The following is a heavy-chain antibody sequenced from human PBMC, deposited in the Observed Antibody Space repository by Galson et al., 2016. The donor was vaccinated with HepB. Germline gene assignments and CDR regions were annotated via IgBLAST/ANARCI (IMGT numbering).Heavy chain of an antibody. CDR3: AREKGSYFDF. CDR2: ISHDASDN. D-gene: IGHD3-10*01. Sequence: LRLSCAASGFDFSSYAMHWVRQAPGMGLEWLTIISHDASDNYYADSVKGRFTISRDNSKNTLFLQMNSLTVEDPAVYYCAREKGSYFDFWGQGVLVTVSS. CDR1: GFDFSSYA. V-gene: IGHV3-30*04. J-gene: IGHJ4*02.